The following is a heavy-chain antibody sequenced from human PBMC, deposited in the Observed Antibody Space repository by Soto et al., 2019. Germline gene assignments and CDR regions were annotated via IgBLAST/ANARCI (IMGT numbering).Heavy chain of an antibody. J-gene: IGHJ6*02. CDR3: ARGNGPYGMDV. D-gene: IGHD2-8*01. CDR1: GYSISSDYY. Sequence: SETLSLTCAVSGYSISSDYYWGWIRQPPGKGLEWIGIIYHAGSSYYNPSLKSRVTISVDTSKNQFSLRLNSVTAADTAVYYCARGNGPYGMDVWGQGTTVTVSS. CDR2: IYHAGSS. V-gene: IGHV4-38-2*01.